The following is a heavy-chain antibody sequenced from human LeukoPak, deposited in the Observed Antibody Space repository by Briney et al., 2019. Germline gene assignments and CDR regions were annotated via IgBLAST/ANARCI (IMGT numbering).Heavy chain of an antibody. CDR2: INRSGST. CDR3: ARGDYYDASGYQPPFNY. Sequence: SETLSLTCAVSGGSFSGYYWSWLRQPPGKGLEWIGEINRSGSTNYNPSLKSRVTMSVDTSKNHFSLKLSSVTAADTAVYYCARGDYYDASGYQPPFNYWGQGTLVTVSS. D-gene: IGHD3-22*01. J-gene: IGHJ4*02. CDR1: GGSFSGYY. V-gene: IGHV4-34*01.